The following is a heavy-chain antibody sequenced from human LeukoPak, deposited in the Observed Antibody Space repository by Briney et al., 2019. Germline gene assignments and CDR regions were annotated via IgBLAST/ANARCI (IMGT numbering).Heavy chain of an antibody. Sequence: SETLSLTCGVYGGSFSDYYWSWIRQSPGKGLEWIGEINHSGSTNYNPSLKSRVTISVDTSKNQFSLKLSSVTAADTAVYYCARRGSYYYDSSGYYPFDYWGQGTLVTVSS. D-gene: IGHD3-22*01. J-gene: IGHJ4*02. V-gene: IGHV4-34*01. CDR1: GGSFSDYY. CDR2: INHSGST. CDR3: ARRGSYYYDSSGYYPFDY.